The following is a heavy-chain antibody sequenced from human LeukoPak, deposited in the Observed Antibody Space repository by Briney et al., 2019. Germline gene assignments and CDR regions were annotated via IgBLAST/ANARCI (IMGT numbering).Heavy chain of an antibody. J-gene: IGHJ4*02. CDR3: ARGVRYFDY. Sequence: GGSLRLSCAASEFTFSGYSMNWVRQAPGKGLEWVSYISSSSSTIYYADSMKGRFTISRDNAKNSLYLQMNSLRDEDTAIYYCARGVRYFDYWGQGTLVTVSS. CDR2: ISSSSSTI. V-gene: IGHV3-48*02. D-gene: IGHD4-17*01. CDR1: EFTFSGYS.